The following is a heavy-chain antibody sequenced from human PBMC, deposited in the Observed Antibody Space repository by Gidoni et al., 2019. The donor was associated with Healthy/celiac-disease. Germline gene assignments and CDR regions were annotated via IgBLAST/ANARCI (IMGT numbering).Heavy chain of an antibody. D-gene: IGHD3-22*01. CDR3: ARENDSSGYSDY. CDR2: ISSSSSYI. Sequence: EVQLVESGGGLVKPGGCLRISCAASGFTFSRYSMNWVRQATGKGLEWVSSISSSSSYIYDADSVKFRFTISSDNAKNSLYLQMNSLRAEDTAVYYCARENDSSGYSDYWGQGTLVTVSS. V-gene: IGHV3-21*01. J-gene: IGHJ4*02. CDR1: GFTFSRYS.